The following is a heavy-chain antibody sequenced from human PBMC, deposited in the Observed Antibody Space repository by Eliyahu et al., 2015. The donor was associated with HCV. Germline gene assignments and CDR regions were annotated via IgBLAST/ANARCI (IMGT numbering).Heavy chain of an antibody. D-gene: IGHD5-12*01. CDR2: ISTYNGDT. CDR3: ARAKIGYDQFPIDY. CDR1: GYTFTSHR. Sequence: QVQLMQSGTEVKKPGASVKVSCRASGYTFTSHRIAWVRQAPGQGLEWIGWISTYNGDTNFARNLQGRVTMTTDTSTTTAYMELRSLRSDDTAIYYCARAKIGYDQFPIDYWGQGTLVTVSS. J-gene: IGHJ4*02. V-gene: IGHV1-18*01.